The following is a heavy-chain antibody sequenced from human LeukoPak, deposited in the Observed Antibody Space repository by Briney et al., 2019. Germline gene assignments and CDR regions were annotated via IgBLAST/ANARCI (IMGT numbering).Heavy chain of an antibody. CDR2: IIPIFGTA. J-gene: IGHJ4*02. D-gene: IGHD5-18*01. CDR3: AKDFKSSYGYVAHGY. Sequence: SVKVSCKASGGTFSSYAISWVRQATGQGLEWMGGIIPIFGTANYAQKFQGRVTITTDESTSTAYVELSSLRSEDTAVYYCAKDFKSSYGYVAHGYWGQGTLVTVSS. CDR1: GGTFSSYA. V-gene: IGHV1-69*05.